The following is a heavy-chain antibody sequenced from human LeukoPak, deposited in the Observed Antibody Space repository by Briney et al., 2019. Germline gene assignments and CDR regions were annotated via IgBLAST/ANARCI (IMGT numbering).Heavy chain of an antibody. CDR2: IYSGGST. D-gene: IGHD2-15*01. Sequence: RTGGSLRLSCAASGFTVSSNHMSWVRQAPGKGLEWVSVIYSGGSTYYADSVKGRFTISRDNSKNTLYLQMNSLRAEDTAVYYCAGGHGYYYYGMDVWGQGTTVTVSS. V-gene: IGHV3-66*01. CDR1: GFTVSSNH. CDR3: AGGHGYYYYGMDV. J-gene: IGHJ6*02.